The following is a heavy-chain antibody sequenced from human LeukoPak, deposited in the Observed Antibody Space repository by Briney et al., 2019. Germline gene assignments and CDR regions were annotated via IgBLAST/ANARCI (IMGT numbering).Heavy chain of an antibody. D-gene: IGHD1-1*01. V-gene: IGHV4-31*03. CDR3: ARGTRDAVDY. J-gene: IGHJ4*02. Sequence: SQTLPLTCTVSGGSISSGGYYWSWIRQHPGKGLEWIGYIYYSGSTYYNPSLKSRVTISVDTSKNQFSLKLSSVTAADTAVYYCARGTRDAVDYWGQGTLVTVSS. CDR1: GGSISSGGYY. CDR2: IYYSGST.